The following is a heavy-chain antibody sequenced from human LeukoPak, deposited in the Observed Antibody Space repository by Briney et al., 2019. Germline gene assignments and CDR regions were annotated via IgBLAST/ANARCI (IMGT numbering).Heavy chain of an antibody. V-gene: IGHV4-4*07. CDR3: AIYFVGPLVGSYYSHYMDV. CDR1: GGSISSYY. CDR2: IYTSGIT. J-gene: IGHJ6*03. Sequence: TSSETLSFTCTVSGGSISSYYWSWIRQPAGMGLELIGRIYTSGITNYSPSLRSRVTMSLDTSKNQFSLKMSSVTAADTAVYYYAIYFVGPLVGSYYSHYMDVWGKGATVTISS. D-gene: IGHD2-21*01.